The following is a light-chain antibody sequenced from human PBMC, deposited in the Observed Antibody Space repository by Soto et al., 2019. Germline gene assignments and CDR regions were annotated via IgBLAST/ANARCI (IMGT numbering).Light chain of an antibody. CDR3: QQSYSTPQCT. CDR1: QSISSY. J-gene: IGKJ2*02. V-gene: IGKV1-39*01. Sequence: DIQMTQSPSSLSASVGDRVTITCRASQSISSYLNWYQQKPGKAPKLLIYAASSLQSGVPSRFSGSGSGTDFTLTISSLQPEEFATYYCQQSYSTPQCTFGQGTKLEIK. CDR2: AAS.